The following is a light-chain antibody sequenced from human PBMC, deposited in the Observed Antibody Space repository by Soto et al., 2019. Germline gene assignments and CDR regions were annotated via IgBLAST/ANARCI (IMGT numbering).Light chain of an antibody. J-gene: IGKJ5*01. V-gene: IGKV1-39*01. CDR3: LQANRVPLS. Sequence: DIHLTQSPSFLSASVGDRVTITCRASQSISTFLNWYQQKPGKAPKLLIYAASSLQSGVPPRFSGSGSGTDFTLTISSLQPEDFAIYYCLQANRVPLSFGQGTRLEI. CDR1: QSISTF. CDR2: AAS.